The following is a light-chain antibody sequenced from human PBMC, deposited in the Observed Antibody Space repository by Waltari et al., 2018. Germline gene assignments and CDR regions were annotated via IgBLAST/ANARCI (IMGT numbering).Light chain of an antibody. J-gene: IGLJ3*02. Sequence: QSALTQPASVSGSPGQSITISCTGTSSDVGGYNYVSWYQQHPGKAPKLIIYDVSNRPSGVSIRFSGSKSGNTSSLTISGLQADDEADYYCSSYTTSSTRVFGGGTKLTVL. CDR3: SSYTTSSTRV. V-gene: IGLV2-14*03. CDR1: SSDVGGYNY. CDR2: DVS.